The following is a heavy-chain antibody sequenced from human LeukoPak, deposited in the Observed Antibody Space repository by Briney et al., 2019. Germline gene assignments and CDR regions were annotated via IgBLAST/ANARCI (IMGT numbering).Heavy chain of an antibody. CDR3: ARDMNNGLLPDY. CDR2: FYPGDSDT. Sequence: GEFLQISCKGSGYTVTNYWIGGVRQMPGKGVEWMGIFYPGDSDTRYSPSFQGQVPISADNSISTAYLQWTRLKASDRAMYFCARDMNNGLLPDYWGQGTLVTVSS. CDR1: GYTVTNYW. J-gene: IGHJ4*02. D-gene: IGHD2-8*01. V-gene: IGHV5-51*01.